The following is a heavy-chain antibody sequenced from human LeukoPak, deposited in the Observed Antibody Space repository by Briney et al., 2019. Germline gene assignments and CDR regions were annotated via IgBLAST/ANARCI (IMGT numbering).Heavy chain of an antibody. D-gene: IGHD6-19*01. CDR2: ISSSSSYI. Sequence: GRSLSLSCAASGFTFSSYSMNWVRQAAGNGLEWVSSISSSSSYIYYADSVTGRFTISRDNAKNSVYLQMNSVRAEDTAVYYCARDFYSSGCKGDWGQGTLVTVSS. J-gene: IGHJ4*02. CDR3: ARDFYSSGCKGD. CDR1: GFTFSSYS. V-gene: IGHV3-21*01.